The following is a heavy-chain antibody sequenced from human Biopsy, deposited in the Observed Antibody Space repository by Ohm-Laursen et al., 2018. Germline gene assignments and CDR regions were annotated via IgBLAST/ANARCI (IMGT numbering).Heavy chain of an antibody. CDR2: IIPIFGTA. CDR3: ARDALGGGSYRFFY. D-gene: IGHD1-26*01. Sequence: GASVKVSCKASGGTFINYAISWVRQAPGQGLEWMGGIIPIFGTANYAQKFQGRVTITADESTSTAYMELSSLRSDDTAVYYCARDALGGGSYRFFYWGQGSLVTVSS. J-gene: IGHJ4*02. V-gene: IGHV1-69*13. CDR1: GGTFINYA.